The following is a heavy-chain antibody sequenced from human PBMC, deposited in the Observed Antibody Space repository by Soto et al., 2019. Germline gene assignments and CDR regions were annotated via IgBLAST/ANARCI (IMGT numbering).Heavy chain of an antibody. V-gene: IGHV1-18*01. D-gene: IGHD5-12*01. J-gene: IGHJ6*03. CDR2: ISAYNGNT. CDR3: ARQSGYDDGVSTRYYYMDV. CDR1: GYTFTSYG. Sequence: QVQLVQSGAEVKKHGASVKVSCKASGYTFTSYGISWVRQAPGQGLEWMGWISAYNGNTNYAQKLQGRVPMTTDTATSTGYMELRSLRSDDTAVYYCARQSGYDDGVSTRYYYMDVWGKGTTVTVSS.